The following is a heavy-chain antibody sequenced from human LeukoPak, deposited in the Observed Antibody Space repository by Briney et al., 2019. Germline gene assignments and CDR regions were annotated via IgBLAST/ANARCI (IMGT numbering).Heavy chain of an antibody. CDR1: GGSFSGYY. Sequence: PSETLSLTCAVSGGSFSGYYWSWIRQPPGKGLEWIGEINHSGSTNYNPSLKSRVTISVDTSKNQFSLKLSSVTAADTAVYYCASIEKSGGSYNWGQGTLVTVSS. CDR2: INHSGST. D-gene: IGHD2-15*01. J-gene: IGHJ4*02. CDR3: ASIEKSGGSYN. V-gene: IGHV4-34*01.